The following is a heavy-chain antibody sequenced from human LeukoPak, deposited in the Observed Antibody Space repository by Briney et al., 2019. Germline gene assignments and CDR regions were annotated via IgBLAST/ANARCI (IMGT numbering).Heavy chain of an antibody. V-gene: IGHV1-2*02. J-gene: IGHJ4*02. Sequence: ASVKVSCKASGYTFTGYYMHWVRQAPGRGLEWMGWINPNSGGTNYAQKFQGRVTMTRDTSISTAYMELSRLRSDDTAVYYCARDLMGYSSSLTHTPFDYWGQGTLVTVSS. CDR1: GYTFTGYY. CDR2: INPNSGGT. CDR3: ARDLMGYSSSLTHTPFDY. D-gene: IGHD6-13*01.